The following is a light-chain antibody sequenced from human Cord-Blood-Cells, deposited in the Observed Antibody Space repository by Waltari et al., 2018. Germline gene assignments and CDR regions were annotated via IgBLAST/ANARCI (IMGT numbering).Light chain of an antibody. Sequence: QSALTQPAPVSGSPGPSITIPCTGTSSDVGGYNYVPWYQQHPGKAPKLMIYDVSNRPSGVSNRFSGSKSGNTASLTISGLQAEDEADYYCSSYTSSSTVVFGGGTKLTVL. CDR3: SSYTSSSTVV. CDR1: SSDVGGYNY. J-gene: IGLJ2*01. CDR2: DVS. V-gene: IGLV2-14*01.